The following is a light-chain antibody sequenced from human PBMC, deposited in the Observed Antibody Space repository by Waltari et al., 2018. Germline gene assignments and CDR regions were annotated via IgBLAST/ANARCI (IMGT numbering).Light chain of an antibody. CDR1: QSISSY. Sequence: DIQMTQSPSSLSASVGDRVTITCRASQSISSYLNWYQQKPGKAPKLLLYAASSLQSGVPSRFSGSGSGTDFTLTISSLQPEDFATYYCQQSYSTPLSTFGPGTKVDIK. CDR2: AAS. J-gene: IGKJ3*01. CDR3: QQSYSTPLST. V-gene: IGKV1-39*01.